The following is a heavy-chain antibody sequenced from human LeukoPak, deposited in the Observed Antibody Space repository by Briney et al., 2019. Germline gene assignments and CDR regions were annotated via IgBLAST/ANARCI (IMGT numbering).Heavy chain of an antibody. CDR3: ARDSHDTSGYPGY. V-gene: IGHV1-46*01. CDR2: INPSSGST. Sequence: ASVKVSCKASGYTFTSYYMHWVRQAPGQGLEWMGIINPSSGSTSYAPKFQGRVTMTRDTSTSTVYMDLSSLRSEDTAVYYCARDSHDTSGYPGYWGQGTLVTVSS. D-gene: IGHD3-22*01. CDR1: GYTFTSYY. J-gene: IGHJ4*02.